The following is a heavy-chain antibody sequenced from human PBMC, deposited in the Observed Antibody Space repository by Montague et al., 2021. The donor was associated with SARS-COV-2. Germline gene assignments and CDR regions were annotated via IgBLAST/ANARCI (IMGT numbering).Heavy chain of an antibody. CDR2: VYHTGST. V-gene: IGHV4-4*02. D-gene: IGHD1-1*01. CDR1: GDSISSRSW. J-gene: IGHJ5*02. CDR3: SRRVDGEYWDDGKMRDFSWFDH. Sequence: SETLSLTCAVYGDSISSRSWWSCVRQSPGTGLEWIADVYHTGSTYYNASLASRVSLSVDKSNNQFSLTLTSVTAADTAVYFCSRRVDGEYWDDGKMRDFSWFDHWGQGTLVTVSS.